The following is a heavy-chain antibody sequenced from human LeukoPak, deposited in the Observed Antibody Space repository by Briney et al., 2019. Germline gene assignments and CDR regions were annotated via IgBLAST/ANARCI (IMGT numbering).Heavy chain of an antibody. D-gene: IGHD2-15*01. CDR2: IYPGDSDI. Sequence: GESLKISCKGSGYTFTSYWIGWVRQMPGKGLEWMGIIYPGDSDIRYSPSFQGQVTISADKSINTAYLQWRSLKASDTAMYYCGRHSQRFCSGANCNPFDYWGQGTLVTVSS. V-gene: IGHV5-51*01. J-gene: IGHJ4*02. CDR1: GYTFTSYW. CDR3: GRHSQRFCSGANCNPFDY.